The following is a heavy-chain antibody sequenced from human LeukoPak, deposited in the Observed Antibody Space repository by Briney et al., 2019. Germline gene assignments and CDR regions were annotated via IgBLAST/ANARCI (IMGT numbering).Heavy chain of an antibody. V-gene: IGHV3-11*04. CDR3: VRDRKYRIVGTTQHYFDC. CDR2: ISSSGSI. Sequence: PGGSLRLSCAASGFTFSDNYMSWIRQAPGKGLEWVSYISSSGSIYYADSVKGRFTISRDNAKNSLFLQMNSLRAEDTALYYCVRDRKYRIVGTTQHYFDCWGQGTLVSVSS. D-gene: IGHD1-26*01. CDR1: GFTFSDNY. J-gene: IGHJ4*02.